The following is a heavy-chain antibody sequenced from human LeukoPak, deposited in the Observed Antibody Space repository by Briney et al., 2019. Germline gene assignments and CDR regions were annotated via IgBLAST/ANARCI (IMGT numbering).Heavy chain of an antibody. D-gene: IGHD6-19*01. CDR2: IYHSGST. Sequence: SETLSLTCTVSGYSISSGYYWGWIRQPPGKGLEWIGSIYHSGSTYYNPSLKSRVTISVDTSKNQFSLKLSSVTAADTAVYYCARGLGLAVAGIDYWGQGTLVTVSS. V-gene: IGHV4-38-2*02. CDR1: GYSISSGYY. CDR3: ARGLGLAVAGIDY. J-gene: IGHJ4*02.